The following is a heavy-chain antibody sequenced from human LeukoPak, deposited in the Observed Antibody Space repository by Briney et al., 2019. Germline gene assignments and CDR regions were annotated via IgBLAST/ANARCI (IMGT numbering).Heavy chain of an antibody. V-gene: IGHV1-46*01. CDR3: ARDSDMVGATDYYFDY. Sequence: ASVKVSCKASGYTFTSYGISWVRQAPGQGLEWMGIINPSGGSTSYAQKFQGRVTMTRDTSTSTVYMELSSLRSEDTAVYYCARDSDMVGATDYYFDYWGQGTLVTVSS. D-gene: IGHD1-26*01. CDR2: INPSGGST. CDR1: GYTFTSYG. J-gene: IGHJ4*02.